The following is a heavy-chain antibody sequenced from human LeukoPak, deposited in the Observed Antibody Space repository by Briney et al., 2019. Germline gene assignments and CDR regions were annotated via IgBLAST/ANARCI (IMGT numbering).Heavy chain of an antibody. CDR3: ARDVDIVATIYGDAFDI. V-gene: IGHV3-48*01. Sequence: GGSLRLSCAASGFTLSTYSMNWVRQAPGKGLEWVSYISSSSSTIYYADSVRGRFTISRDNAKNSLYLQMNSLRAEDTAVYFCARDVDIVATIYGDAFDIWGQGTMVTVSS. CDR1: GFTLSTYS. J-gene: IGHJ3*02. D-gene: IGHD5-12*01. CDR2: ISSSSSTI.